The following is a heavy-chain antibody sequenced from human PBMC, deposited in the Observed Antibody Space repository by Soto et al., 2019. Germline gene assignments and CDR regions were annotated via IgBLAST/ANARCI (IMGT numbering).Heavy chain of an antibody. V-gene: IGHV4-30-4*01. D-gene: IGHD3-22*01. CDR3: ARDSDYYDSSGYYYHYYGMDV. CDR1: GGSISSGDYY. J-gene: IGHJ6*02. CDR2: IYYSGST. Sequence: QVQLQESGPGLVKPSQTLSLTCTVSGGSISSGDYYWSWIRQPPGKGLEWIGYIYYSGSTYYNPSLQSRVTISVDTSKNQFYLKLSSVTAADTAVYYCARDSDYYDSSGYYYHYYGMDVWGQGTTVTVSS.